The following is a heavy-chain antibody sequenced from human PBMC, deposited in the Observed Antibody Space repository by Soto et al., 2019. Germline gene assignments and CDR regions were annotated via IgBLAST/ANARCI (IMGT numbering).Heavy chain of an antibody. CDR3: ARGMSGWYGD. CDR2: ITDNGGST. D-gene: IGHD6-19*01. Sequence: EVQLVESGGGLVQPGGSLRLSCAASGFIFSNYAMHWVRQAPGMGLEYVSAITDNGGSTYYANSVKGRFTISRDNSKNTLYLQMGSLRAEDMAVYYCARGMSGWYGDWGQGTLVTVSS. CDR1: GFIFSNYA. J-gene: IGHJ4*02. V-gene: IGHV3-64*01.